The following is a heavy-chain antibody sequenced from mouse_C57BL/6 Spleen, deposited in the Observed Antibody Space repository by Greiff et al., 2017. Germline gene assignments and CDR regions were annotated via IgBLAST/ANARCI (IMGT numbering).Heavy chain of an antibody. V-gene: IGHV1-22*01. CDR3: ARGTLWFFAY. CDR1: GYTFTDYN. CDR2: INPNNGGT. D-gene: IGHD2-2*01. J-gene: IGHJ3*01. Sequence: VQLQQSGPELVKPGASVKMSCKASGYTFTDYNMHWVKQIHGKSLEWIGYINPNNGGTSYNQKFKGKATFTVNKSSSTAYMELRSLTSEDSAVYYCARGTLWFFAYWGQGTLVTVSA.